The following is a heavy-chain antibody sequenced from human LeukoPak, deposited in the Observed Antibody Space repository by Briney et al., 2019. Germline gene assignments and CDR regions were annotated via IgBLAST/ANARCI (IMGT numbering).Heavy chain of an antibody. Sequence: PGGSLTLSCAPSGFTFTDYSMNWVRQAPGKGLEWVAHISTVSTYTHYTDSVKGRFTISRDNTKSSLYLQMNSLRAEDTAVYYCVSGNDPDSTWENYRLDAFDIWGQGTTVIVSS. J-gene: IGHJ3*02. CDR2: ISTVSTYT. CDR1: GFTFTDYS. V-gene: IGHV3-21*01. CDR3: VSGNDPDSTWENYRLDAFDI. D-gene: IGHD3-16*02.